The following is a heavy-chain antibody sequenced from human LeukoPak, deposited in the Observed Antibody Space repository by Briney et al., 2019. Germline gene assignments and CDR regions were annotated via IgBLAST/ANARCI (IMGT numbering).Heavy chain of an antibody. J-gene: IGHJ1*01. CDR3: ASTQGYRSSTSCRQDFQH. CDR1: GGSISSGDYY. Sequence: SQTLSLTCTVSGGSISSGDYYWSWIRQPPGKGLEWIGYMYYSGRTYYNPALNMQVTITIATANDKCSLKLSSVTAADTAVYYCASTQGYRSSTSCRQDFQHWGQGTLVTVSS. D-gene: IGHD2-2*01. V-gene: IGHV4-30-4*08. CDR2: MYYSGRT.